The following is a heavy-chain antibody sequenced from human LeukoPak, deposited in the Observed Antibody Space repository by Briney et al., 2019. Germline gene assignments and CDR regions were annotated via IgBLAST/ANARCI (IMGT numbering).Heavy chain of an antibody. J-gene: IGHJ4*02. V-gene: IGHV4-59*11. D-gene: IGHD3-3*01. CDR1: GGSISSHY. Sequence: SSETLSLTCTVSGGSISSHYWSWIRQPPGKGLEWIGYIYYSGSTNYNPSLKSRVTISVDTSKNQFSLKLSSVTAADTAVYYCASGLRFLNWGQGTLVTVSS. CDR3: ASGLRFLN. CDR2: IYYSGST.